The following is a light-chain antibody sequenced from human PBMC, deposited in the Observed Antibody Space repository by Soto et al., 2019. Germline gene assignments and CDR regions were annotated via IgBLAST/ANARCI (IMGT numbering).Light chain of an antibody. J-gene: IGLJ2*01. V-gene: IGLV8-61*01. CDR3: VLYMGSGISV. Sequence: QTVVTQEPSFSVSPGGTVTLTCGLSSGSVSASNYPSWYQQTPGQAPRTLIYSTNTRSSGVPDRFSGSILGNKAALSITGAQADDESDYYGVLYMGSGISVFGGGTKLTVL. CDR1: SGSVSASNY. CDR2: STN.